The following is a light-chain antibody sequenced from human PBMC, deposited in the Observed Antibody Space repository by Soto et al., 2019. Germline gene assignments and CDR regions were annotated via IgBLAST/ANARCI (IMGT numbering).Light chain of an antibody. CDR2: KAS. Sequence: DIQMTQSPSTLSASVGYRVTITCRASQSIITYLAWYQQKPGKAPKLLIYKASSLESGVPSRFSGSGSGTEFTLTISSLQPDDFATYYCQQYNSYRWTFGLGTKVDIK. CDR3: QQYNSYRWT. V-gene: IGKV1-5*03. CDR1: QSIITY. J-gene: IGKJ1*01.